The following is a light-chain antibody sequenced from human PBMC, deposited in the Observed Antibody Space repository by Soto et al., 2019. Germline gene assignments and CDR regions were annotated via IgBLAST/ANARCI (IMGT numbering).Light chain of an antibody. CDR2: GAS. V-gene: IGKV1-5*01. Sequence: DIQMTQSPSSLSASVGDRVTITCRASQSVNNWLAWYQQKPGKAPILLIYGASSLESGVPSRFSGSRSGTELTLTISSLHPDDFATYYCQEYNSFSLTFGQGTKVDIK. CDR1: QSVNNW. CDR3: QEYNSFSLT. J-gene: IGKJ1*01.